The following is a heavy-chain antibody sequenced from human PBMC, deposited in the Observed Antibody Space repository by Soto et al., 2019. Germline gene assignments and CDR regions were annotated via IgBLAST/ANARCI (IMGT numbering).Heavy chain of an antibody. Sequence: VGSLRLSCAASGFTFSSYSMNWVRQAPGKGLEWVSSISGSSSYIYYADSVKGRFTISRDNAKNSLYLQMNSLRAEDTAVYYCARDPIEQQLVVYFDYWGQGTLVTVSS. J-gene: IGHJ4*02. V-gene: IGHV3-21*01. D-gene: IGHD6-13*01. CDR3: ARDPIEQQLVVYFDY. CDR2: ISGSSSYI. CDR1: GFTFSSYS.